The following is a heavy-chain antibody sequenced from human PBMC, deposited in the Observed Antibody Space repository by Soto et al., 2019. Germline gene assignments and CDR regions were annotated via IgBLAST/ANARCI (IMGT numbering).Heavy chain of an antibody. CDR3: ARATYQLLSGNRFDP. Sequence: SETLSLTCTVSGGSISSGGYYWSWIRQHPGKGLEWIGYIYYSGSTYYNPSLKSRVTISVDTSKNQFSLKLSSVTAADTAVYYCARATYQLLSGNRFDPWGQGTLVTVSS. D-gene: IGHD2-2*01. J-gene: IGHJ5*02. CDR1: GGSISSGGYY. V-gene: IGHV4-31*03. CDR2: IYYSGST.